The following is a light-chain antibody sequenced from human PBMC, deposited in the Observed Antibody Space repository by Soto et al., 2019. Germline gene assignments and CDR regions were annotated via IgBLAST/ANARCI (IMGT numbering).Light chain of an antibody. J-gene: IGKJ4*01. CDR1: QSSNSNY. CDR3: EQDGTYPPFT. Sequence: EIVLTQSPGTLSLSPGDRATLSCRASQSSNSNYLAWYQQTPGQAPRLLIYGASTMATGIPDRFSGRGSWTDFTLTISSPAPQDFAVYYCEQDGTYPPFTFGGGNKVEIK. CDR2: GAS. V-gene: IGKV3-20*01.